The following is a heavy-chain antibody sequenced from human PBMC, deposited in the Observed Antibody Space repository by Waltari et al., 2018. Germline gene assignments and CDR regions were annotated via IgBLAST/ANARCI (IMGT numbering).Heavy chain of an antibody. CDR3: VKDGDFFVPGYDAFDV. Sequence: VQLEEFGGGVVQPGGSLNLACAASGFTFSNFGLHWARQAPGKGLELLTLIRYDGNNKYHADSVKGRFIISRDNSKNTLYLQINSLRADDTATYYCVKDGDFFVPGYDAFDVWGQGTMVTVSS. CDR1: GFTFSNFG. V-gene: IGHV3-30*02. J-gene: IGHJ3*01. CDR2: IRYDGNNK. D-gene: IGHD4-17*01.